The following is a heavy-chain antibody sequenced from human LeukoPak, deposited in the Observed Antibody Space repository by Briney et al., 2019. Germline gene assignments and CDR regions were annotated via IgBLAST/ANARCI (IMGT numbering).Heavy chain of an antibody. V-gene: IGHV3-30*02. CDR1: GFTFSSYS. J-gene: IGHJ4*02. CDR3: GKSGTAVPGTGDH. D-gene: IGHD6-19*01. CDR2: IRYDSSEK. Sequence: QPGGSLRLSCAASGFTFSSYSMNWVRQAPGKGLEWVALIRYDSSEKYYADSVKGRFTVSRDNSKNTLYLQMNSLRPEDTAVYYCGKSGTAVPGTGDHWGQGALVTVSS.